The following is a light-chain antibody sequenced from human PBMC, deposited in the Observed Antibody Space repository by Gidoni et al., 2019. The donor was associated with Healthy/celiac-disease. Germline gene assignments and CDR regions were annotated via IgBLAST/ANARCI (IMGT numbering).Light chain of an antibody. V-gene: IGKV3-11*01. Sequence: EIVLTQSPATLSLSPGERATLSCRASQRVSSYLAWYQQKPGQAPRLLIYDAANRATGIPARFSGSGSGTDFTRTISSLEPEDFAVYYCQQRSNWPLTFGQGTKVEIK. CDR3: QQRSNWPLT. CDR2: DAA. CDR1: QRVSSY. J-gene: IGKJ1*01.